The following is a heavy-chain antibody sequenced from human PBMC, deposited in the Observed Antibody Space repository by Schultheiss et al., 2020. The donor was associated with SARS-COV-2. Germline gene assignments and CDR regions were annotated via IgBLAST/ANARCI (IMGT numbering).Heavy chain of an antibody. CDR2: INHSGST. J-gene: IGHJ4*02. CDR3: ARVPTGIAAAGSPDY. CDR1: GGSISSYY. D-gene: IGHD6-13*01. V-gene: IGHV4-34*01. Sequence: SQTLSLTCTVSGGSISSYYWSWIRQPPGKGLEWIGEINHSGSTNYNPSLKSRVTISVDTSKNQFSLKLSSVTAADTAVYYCARVPTGIAAAGSPDYWGQGTLVTVSS.